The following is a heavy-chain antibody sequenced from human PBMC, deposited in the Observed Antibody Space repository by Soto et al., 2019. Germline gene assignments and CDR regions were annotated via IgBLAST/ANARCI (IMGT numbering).Heavy chain of an antibody. V-gene: IGHV4-34*01. CDR1: GGSFSDYD. Sequence: SETLSLTCTVNGGSFSDYDWSWIRQPPGKGLEWIGEIYHSGDTNYNPSLKRRVTISIDTSKNQFFLKLTSVTAADTALYYCARGGRRFPLIVVVPSVFDPWGQGTLVTVSS. J-gene: IGHJ5*02. CDR3: ARGGRRFPLIVVVPSVFDP. CDR2: IYHSGDT. D-gene: IGHD3-22*01.